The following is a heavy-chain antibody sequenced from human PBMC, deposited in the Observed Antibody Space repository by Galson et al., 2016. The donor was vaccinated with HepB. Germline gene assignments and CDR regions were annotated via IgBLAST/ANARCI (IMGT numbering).Heavy chain of an antibody. Sequence: SLRLSCAASGFTFSDYYMSWIRQAPGKGLEWVSDISSSANTIYYADSVKGRYTISRDNAKNSLYLQMNSLSAEDTALYYCARSSYSYGHGTYYFDYWGQGTLVTVSS. CDR2: ISSSANTI. J-gene: IGHJ4*02. CDR1: GFTFSDYY. D-gene: IGHD5-18*01. CDR3: ARSSYSYGHGTYYFDY. V-gene: IGHV3-11*01.